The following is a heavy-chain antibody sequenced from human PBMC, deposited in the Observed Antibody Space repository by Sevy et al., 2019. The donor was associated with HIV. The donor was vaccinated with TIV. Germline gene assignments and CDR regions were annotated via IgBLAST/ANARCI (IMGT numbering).Heavy chain of an antibody. CDR3: AREGCTKPHDY. CDR2: LSFGGGKI. CDR1: GFDFSIYS. J-gene: IGHJ4*02. V-gene: IGHV3-23*01. D-gene: IGHD2-8*01. Sequence: GGSLRLSCAASGFDFSIYSMSWVRQAPGKGLEWVSTLSFGGGKINYADSVKGRFTISRDNSKSSVYLQMNNMRVEDTAFYYCAREGCTKPHDYWGQGTLVTVSS.